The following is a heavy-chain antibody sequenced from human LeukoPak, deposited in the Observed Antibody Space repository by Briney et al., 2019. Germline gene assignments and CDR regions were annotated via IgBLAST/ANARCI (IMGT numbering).Heavy chain of an antibody. D-gene: IGHD3-22*01. CDR1: GFTLSSYW. CDR2: DSSNGDST. J-gene: IGHJ4*02. V-gene: IGHV3-64D*06. CDR3: VKGLRYYDSSDTFDY. Sequence: WVSLRLSCAASGFTLSSYWMHWVRQAPGKGLEYVSADSSNGDSTYYADSVKGRLTISRDNSKNTLYLQMSSLRAEDTAVYYCVKGLRYYDSSDTFDYWGQGTLVTVAS.